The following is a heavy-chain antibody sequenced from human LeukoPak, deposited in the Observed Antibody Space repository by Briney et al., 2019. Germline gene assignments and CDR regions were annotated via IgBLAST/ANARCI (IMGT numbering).Heavy chain of an antibody. D-gene: IGHD3-22*01. CDR1: DGSFSDYF. CDR2: INKSGTT. Sequence: SETLSLTCTVSDGSFSDYFWSWIRQPPGKGLEWIGYINKSGTTNYNPSLKSRVTMSVDASKNQFSLKLSSVTAADTAVYYCARGARYDSSGYYVNWGQGTLVTVSS. V-gene: IGHV4-59*01. J-gene: IGHJ4*02. CDR3: ARGARYDSSGYYVN.